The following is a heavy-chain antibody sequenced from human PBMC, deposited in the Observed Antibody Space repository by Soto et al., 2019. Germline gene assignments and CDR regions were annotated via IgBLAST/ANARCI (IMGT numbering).Heavy chain of an antibody. CDR2: IYYNGFT. CDR1: GDSISSYY. Sequence: QVQLQESGPGLVKPSETLSLTCTVSGDSISSYYWSWIRQPPGKGLEWIGYIYYNGFTSYNPSLKSRVTISVDKSKNQFSLKVSSVTAADTAVYYCASTLIGYFDHWGQGSLVTVSS. J-gene: IGHJ4*02. V-gene: IGHV4-59*01. CDR3: ASTLIGYFDH.